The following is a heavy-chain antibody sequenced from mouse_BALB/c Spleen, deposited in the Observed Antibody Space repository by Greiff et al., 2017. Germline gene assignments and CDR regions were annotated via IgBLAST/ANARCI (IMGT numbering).Heavy chain of an antibody. CDR3: ARPANYYGSSYWYFDV. CDR1: GFDFSRYW. D-gene: IGHD1-1*01. J-gene: IGHJ1*01. Sequence: EVKVVESGGGLVQPGGSLKLSCAASGFDFSRYWMSWVRQAPGKGLEWIGEINPDSSTINYTPSLKDKFIISRDNAKNTLYLQMSKVRSEDTALYYCARPANYYGSSYWYFDVWGAGTTVTVSS. V-gene: IGHV4-1*02. CDR2: INPDSSTI.